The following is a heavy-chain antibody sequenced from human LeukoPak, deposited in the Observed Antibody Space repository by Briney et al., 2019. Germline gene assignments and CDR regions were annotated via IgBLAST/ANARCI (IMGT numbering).Heavy chain of an antibody. CDR2: ISGSGGST. J-gene: IGHJ4*02. CDR3: AKLGWFGELGPDY. V-gene: IGHV3-23*01. CDR1: GFTFSSYA. Sequence: GRSLRLSCAASGFTFSSYAMSWVRQAPGKGLEWVSAISGSGGSTYYADSVKGRFTISRDNSKNTLYLQMNSLRAEDTAVYYCAKLGWFGELGPDYWGQGTLVTVSS. D-gene: IGHD3-10*01.